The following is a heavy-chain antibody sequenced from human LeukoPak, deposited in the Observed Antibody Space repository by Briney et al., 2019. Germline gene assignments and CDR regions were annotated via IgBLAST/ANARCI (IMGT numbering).Heavy chain of an antibody. J-gene: IGHJ1*01. CDR2: ISNTGGST. Sequence: GGSLRLSCAASGLSFNTYAMSWVRQAPGKGLEWVSAISNTGGSTYYADSVKGRFTISRDKSKNTLSLQMNSLRAEDTAVYYCAQQVGYCSSGSCYFTYWGQGTLVTVSS. V-gene: IGHV3-23*01. D-gene: IGHD2-15*01. CDR3: AQQVGYCSSGSCYFTY. CDR1: GLSFNTYA.